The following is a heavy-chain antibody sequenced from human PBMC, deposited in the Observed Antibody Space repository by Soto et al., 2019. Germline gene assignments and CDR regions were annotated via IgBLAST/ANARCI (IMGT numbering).Heavy chain of an antibody. CDR3: ATAGSYRFDY. Sequence: EVQLVESGGGLVQPGESLRLSCTASGFTFSSSWIHWVRQAPGKGLEWVSRINADGSVTNYADSVKGRFTVSRDNAKNTLYLQVNSLRAEDTAVYFCATAGSYRFDYWGQGTLVTVSS. V-gene: IGHV3-74*01. J-gene: IGHJ4*02. CDR1: GFTFSSSW. CDR2: INADGSVT. D-gene: IGHD3-10*01.